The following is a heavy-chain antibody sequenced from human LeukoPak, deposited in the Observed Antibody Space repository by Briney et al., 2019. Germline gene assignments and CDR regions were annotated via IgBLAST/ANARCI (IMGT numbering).Heavy chain of an antibody. CDR2: ISSSSTII. CDR3: GASRQYVGAFDI. CDR1: GFTFSSYE. J-gene: IGHJ3*02. Sequence: GGSLRLSCAASGFTFSSYELYWVRQAPGEGLEWISYISSSSTIIKYADSVRGRFTISRDDARESLYLQMSSLGADDTAIYYCGASRQYVGAFDIWGQGTLVTVSS. D-gene: IGHD3-16*01. V-gene: IGHV3-48*03.